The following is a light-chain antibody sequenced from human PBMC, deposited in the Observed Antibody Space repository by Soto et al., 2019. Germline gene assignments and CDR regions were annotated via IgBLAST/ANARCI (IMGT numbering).Light chain of an antibody. Sequence: IVMTQSPATLSVYTGERATLSCRASQSVMSNLAWYQQKPGQAPRLLIYGASTRATGIPARFSGSGSGTEFTLTISSLQSEDFAVYSCQQYNNWPRTFGQGTKVDIK. CDR3: QQYNNWPRT. V-gene: IGKV3-15*01. J-gene: IGKJ1*01. CDR1: QSVMSN. CDR2: GAS.